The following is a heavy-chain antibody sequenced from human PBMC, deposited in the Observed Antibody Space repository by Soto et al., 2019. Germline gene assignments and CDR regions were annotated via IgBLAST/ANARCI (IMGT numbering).Heavy chain of an antibody. V-gene: IGHV4-34*01. J-gene: IGHJ6*02. D-gene: IGHD2-2*01. Sequence: SETLSLTCSIYGGSFSGYYWSWIRQPPGKGLEWIGETNHSGNTNYNPSLKSRVTISVDTSNNQFSLKLNSVTAADTAVYYCASSWPAVLNGFYYPDMDVWGQGTTVTVSS. CDR2: TNHSGNT. CDR3: ASSWPAVLNGFYYPDMDV. CDR1: GGSFSGYY.